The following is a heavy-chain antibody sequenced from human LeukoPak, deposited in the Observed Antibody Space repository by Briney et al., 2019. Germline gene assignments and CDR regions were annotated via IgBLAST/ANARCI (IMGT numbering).Heavy chain of an antibody. D-gene: IGHD6-6*01. CDR1: GFTFSSYA. Sequence: GRSLRLSCASSGFTFSSYAMHWVRQAPGKGLEWVAVISYDGSNKYYADSVKGRFTISRDNSKNTLYLQMNSLRAEDTAVYYCARLDSSSSYNYYYYGMDVWGQGTTVTVSS. CDR3: ARLDSSSSYNYYYYGMDV. J-gene: IGHJ6*02. CDR2: ISYDGSNK. V-gene: IGHV3-30-3*01.